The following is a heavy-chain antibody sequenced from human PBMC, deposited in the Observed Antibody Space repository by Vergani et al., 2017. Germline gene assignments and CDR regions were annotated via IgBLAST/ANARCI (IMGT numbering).Heavy chain of an antibody. D-gene: IGHD2-2*01. J-gene: IGHJ6*03. CDR2: ISWNSGSI. CDR3: AKLGLTYQLLSPSLFWSYVDV. CDR1: GFTFDDYA. V-gene: IGHV3-9*01. Sequence: EVQLVESGGGLVQPGRSLRLSCAASGFTFDDYAMHWVRQAPGKGLEWVSGISWNSGSIGYADSVKGRFTISRDNAKNSLYLQMNRLRAEDTALYYCAKLGLTYQLLSPSLFWSYVDVWGKGTTVTVSS.